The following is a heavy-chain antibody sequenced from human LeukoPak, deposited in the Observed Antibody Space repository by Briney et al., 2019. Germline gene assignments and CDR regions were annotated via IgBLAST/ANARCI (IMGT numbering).Heavy chain of an antibody. CDR1: GFSFNSYG. V-gene: IGHV3-30*02. D-gene: IGHD4/OR15-4a*01. CDR2: IRYDGNNE. Sequence: GGSLRLSCAASGFSFNSYGFHWFRQAPGKGLEWVAYIRYDGNNEDYADSVKGRFTISRDNSKNMVFLQMNRPRLEDTAVFYCARDQGWVPTAFEFWGQGILVTVSS. CDR3: ARDQGWVPTAFEF. J-gene: IGHJ4*02.